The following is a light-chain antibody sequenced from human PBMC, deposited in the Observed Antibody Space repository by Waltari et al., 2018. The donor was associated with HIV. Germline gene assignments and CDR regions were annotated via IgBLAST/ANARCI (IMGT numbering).Light chain of an antibody. CDR3: QQCGTAPRT. Sequence: VLTQSPGTLSLSPGDTATLSCRASQSVSSTYLAWYQHKVGQAPRLLIYATSSRATGIPDRFSGSGSGTDFTLTISRLEPEDFAVYYCQQCGTAPRTFGQGTKVEIK. V-gene: IGKV3-20*01. CDR2: ATS. CDR1: QSVSSTY. J-gene: IGKJ1*01.